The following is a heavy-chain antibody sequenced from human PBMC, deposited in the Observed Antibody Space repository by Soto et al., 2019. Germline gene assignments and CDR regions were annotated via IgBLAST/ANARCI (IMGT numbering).Heavy chain of an antibody. CDR1: GFTFSTYA. Sequence: QVRLVESGGGAVQPGDSLRLSCDASGFTFSTYALHWVRQAPGKGLEWVAFISYTGANQYYADSVKGRFTVSRDNSKNIASMQKTRLKPEDSAVYCARDAFLYSRGAYYDHWGQGTLVTVSS. CDR2: ISYTGANQ. J-gene: IGHJ4*02. V-gene: IGHV3-30-3*01. CDR3: ARDAFLYSRGAYYDH. D-gene: IGHD4-4*01.